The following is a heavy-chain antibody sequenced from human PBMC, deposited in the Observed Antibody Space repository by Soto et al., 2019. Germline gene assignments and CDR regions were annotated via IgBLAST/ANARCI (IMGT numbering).Heavy chain of an antibody. J-gene: IGHJ6*03. CDR3: ARELELRDPFPGYMDV. V-gene: IGHV4-59*01. Sequence: SETLSLTCTVSGGSISSYYWTWIRQPPGKGLEWIGYIYYSGSTNYNPSLKSRVTISVDTSKNQFSLKLSSVTAADTAVYYCARELELRDPFPGYMDVWGKGTTVTVSS. CDR2: IYYSGST. CDR1: GGSISSYY. D-gene: IGHD1-7*01.